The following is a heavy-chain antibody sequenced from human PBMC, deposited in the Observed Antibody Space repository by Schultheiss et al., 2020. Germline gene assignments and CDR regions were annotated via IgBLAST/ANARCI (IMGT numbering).Heavy chain of an antibody. CDR3: AKDRPLRVVVRETDNAFDI. CDR2: ISGSGGST. D-gene: IGHD2-15*01. Sequence: GGSLRLSCAASGFTFSSYAMSWVRQAPGKGLEWVSAISGSGGSTYYADSVKGRFTISRDNSKNTLYLQMNSLRAEDTAVYYCAKDRPLRVVVRETDNAFDIWGQGTMVTVSS. V-gene: IGHV3-23*01. J-gene: IGHJ3*02. CDR1: GFTFSSYA.